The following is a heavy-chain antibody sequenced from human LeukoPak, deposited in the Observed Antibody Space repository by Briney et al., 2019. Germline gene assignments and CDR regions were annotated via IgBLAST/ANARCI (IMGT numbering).Heavy chain of an antibody. CDR3: AQDSHGKNDAFDI. Sequence: GESLKISCKVSGNTFTNYWIGWVRQMPGKGLEWMGIIYPGDSDTRYSPSFEGQVTISADKSISTAYLQWSSLKASDTAMYYCAQDSHGKNDAFDIWGQGTMVTVSS. D-gene: IGHD2-15*01. J-gene: IGHJ3*02. V-gene: IGHV5-51*01. CDR1: GNTFTNYW. CDR2: IYPGDSDT.